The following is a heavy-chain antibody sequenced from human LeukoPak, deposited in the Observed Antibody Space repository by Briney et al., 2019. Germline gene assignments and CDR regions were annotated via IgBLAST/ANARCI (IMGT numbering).Heavy chain of an antibody. D-gene: IGHD3-16*02. Sequence: SETLSLTCTVSGGSISSGGYYWSWIRQHPGKGLEWTGYIYYSGSTYYNPYLKSRVTISVDTSKNQFSLKLSSVTAADTAVYYCARDRDYDYIWGTYRVFDYWGQGTLVTVSS. J-gene: IGHJ4*02. CDR1: GGSISSGGYY. V-gene: IGHV4-31*03. CDR2: IYYSGST. CDR3: ARDRDYDYIWGTYRVFDY.